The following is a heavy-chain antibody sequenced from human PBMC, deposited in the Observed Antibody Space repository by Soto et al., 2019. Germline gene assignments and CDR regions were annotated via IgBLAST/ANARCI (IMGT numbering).Heavy chain of an antibody. J-gene: IGHJ6*02. CDR2: IYTSGST. Sequence: QVHLQESGPGLVKPSETLSLTCTVSGGSISSYYWSWIRQPVGRGLEWIGHIYTSGSTTYNPSLKKRVTMSVDTSKPQFSLRLSSVTAADTAVYYCAREGLDWSVEGMDVWGRGTTVTVSS. V-gene: IGHV4-4*07. D-gene: IGHD3-9*01. CDR3: AREGLDWSVEGMDV. CDR1: GGSISSYY.